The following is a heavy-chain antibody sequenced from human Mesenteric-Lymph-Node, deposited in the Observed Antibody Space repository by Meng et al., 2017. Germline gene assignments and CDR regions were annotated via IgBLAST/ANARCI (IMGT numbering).Heavy chain of an antibody. D-gene: IGHD2-2*01. V-gene: IGHV3-74*01. Sequence: GQLVESGGGLVQPGGSLRLSCAASGFTFSSYWMHWVRQAPGKGLVWVSRIKPDGSLIDYADSVKGRFTISRDNAKNTLYLQMSSLRAEDTAVYFCATGSISGAQLQHWGQGTLVTVSS. CDR2: IKPDGSLI. CDR1: GFTFSSYW. J-gene: IGHJ1*01. CDR3: ATGSISGAQLQH.